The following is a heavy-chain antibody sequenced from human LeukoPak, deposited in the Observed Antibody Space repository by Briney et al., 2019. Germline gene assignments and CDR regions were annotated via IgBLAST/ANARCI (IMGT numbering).Heavy chain of an antibody. J-gene: IGHJ6*03. CDR1: GGSISSGSYY. Sequence: SEPLSLTCPVSGGSISSGSYYWSWIRQPAGKGLEWIGRIYTSGSTNYNPSLKSRVTISVDTSKNQFSLKLSSVTAADTAVYYCARAKRLEQGYMDVWGKGTTVTVSS. CDR2: IYTSGST. V-gene: IGHV4-61*02. CDR3: ARAKRLEQGYMDV. D-gene: IGHD6-19*01.